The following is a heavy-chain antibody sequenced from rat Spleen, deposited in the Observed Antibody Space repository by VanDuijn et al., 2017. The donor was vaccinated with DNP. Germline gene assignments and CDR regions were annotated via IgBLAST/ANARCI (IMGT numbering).Heavy chain of an antibody. D-gene: IGHD4-3*01. J-gene: IGHJ3*01. CDR2: ISHNGGYT. CDR1: KFTFSNYD. Sequence: EVQLVESGGGLVQPGRSLKLSCAASKFTFSNYDMAWVRQAPTKGLEWVASISHNGGYTYYRDSVKGRFTISRDHAKPSLYLQMDSPRSEDTATYYCTTDNSGLNWFAFWGQGTLVTVSS. CDR3: TTDNSGLNWFAF. V-gene: IGHV5-20*01.